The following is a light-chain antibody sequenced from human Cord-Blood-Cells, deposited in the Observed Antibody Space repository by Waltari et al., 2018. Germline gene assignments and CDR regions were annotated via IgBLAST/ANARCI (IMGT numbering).Light chain of an antibody. CDR2: AAS. CDR3: QQSERTRYA. J-gene: IGKJ2*01. CDR1: QNISSY. V-gene: IGKV1-39*01. Sequence: DIQMTLSRSSLSASVGDRVTITCRASQNISSYLNWYQQRPGKAPKLLIYAASSLQSGVPSRFRGSGSGTDFTLTMSRLQPEDSATYYCQQSERTRYAFGQGSELESK.